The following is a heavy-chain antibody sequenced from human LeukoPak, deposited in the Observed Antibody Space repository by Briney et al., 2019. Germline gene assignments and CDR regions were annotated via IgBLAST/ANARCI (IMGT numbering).Heavy chain of an antibody. J-gene: IGHJ4*02. Sequence: PGGSLRLSCAASGFTVSSNYMSWVRQAPGKGLEWVSVIYSGGSTYYADSVKGRFTISRDNSKNTLYLQMNSLRAEDTAVYYCAKGAPGLRSYGLSFDYWGQGTLVTVSS. CDR3: AKGAPGLRSYGLSFDY. D-gene: IGHD5-18*01. V-gene: IGHV3-53*01. CDR1: GFTVSSNY. CDR2: IYSGGST.